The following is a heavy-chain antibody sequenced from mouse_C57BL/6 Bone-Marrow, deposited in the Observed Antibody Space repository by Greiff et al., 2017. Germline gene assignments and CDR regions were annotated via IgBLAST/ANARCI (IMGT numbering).Heavy chain of an antibody. J-gene: IGHJ1*03. V-gene: IGHV5-6*01. CDR1: GFTFCSYG. D-gene: IGHD1-1*01. Sequence: EVMLVESGGDLVKPGGSLKLSCAASGFTFCSYGMSWVRQTPDKRLEWVATISSGGSYTYYPDSVKGRFTISRDNAKNTLYLQMSSLKSEDTAMYYCTVVATNWYFDVWGTGTTVTVSS. CDR2: ISSGGSYT. CDR3: TVVATNWYFDV.